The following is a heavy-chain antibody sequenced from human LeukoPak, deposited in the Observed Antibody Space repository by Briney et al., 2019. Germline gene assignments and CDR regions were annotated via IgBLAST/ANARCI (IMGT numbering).Heavy chain of an antibody. D-gene: IGHD3-10*01. J-gene: IGHJ6*02. CDR3: ARVPVNYYVSGIKRPLYCHYGMDV. CDR1: GFTFSSYW. Sequence: PGGSLRLSCAASGFTFSSYWMHWVRQAPGKGLVWVSRINSDGSSTSYADSVKGRFTISRDNAKNTLYLQMNSLRAEATAVYYGARVPVNYYVSGIKRPLYCHYGMDVCGQRTTVAVPS. V-gene: IGHV3-74*01. CDR2: INSDGSST.